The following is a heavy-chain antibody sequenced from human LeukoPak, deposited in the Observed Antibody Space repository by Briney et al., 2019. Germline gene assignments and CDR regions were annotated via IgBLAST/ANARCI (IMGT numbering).Heavy chain of an antibody. CDR1: GGSLSSGGYS. CDR3: AREIAVAQYFDL. Sequence: SQTLSLTCAVSGGSLSSGGYSWSSIRQPPGKGLEWIGYIYHSGSTYYNPSLKSRVTISVDRSKNQFSLKLSSVTAADTAVYYCAREIAVAQYFDLWGRGTLVTVSS. J-gene: IGHJ2*01. CDR2: IYHSGST. D-gene: IGHD6-19*01. V-gene: IGHV4-30-2*01.